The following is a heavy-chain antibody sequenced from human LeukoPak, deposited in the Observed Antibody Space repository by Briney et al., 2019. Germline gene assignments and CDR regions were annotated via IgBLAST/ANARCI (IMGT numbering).Heavy chain of an antibody. CDR1: GFTFSSYW. CDR2: IKQDGSEK. Sequence: GGSLRLSCAASGFTFSSYWMSWVRQAPGKGLEWVANIKQDGSEKYYVDSVKGRSTISRDNAKNSLYLQMNSLRAEDTAVYYCARTLYRYNWNRGHFDYWGQGTLVTVSS. CDR3: ARTLYRYNWNRGHFDY. D-gene: IGHD1-20*01. J-gene: IGHJ4*02. V-gene: IGHV3-7*01.